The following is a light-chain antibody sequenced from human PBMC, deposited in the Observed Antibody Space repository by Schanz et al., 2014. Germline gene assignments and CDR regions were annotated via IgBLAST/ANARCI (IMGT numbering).Light chain of an antibody. V-gene: IGKV3-20*01. CDR2: GAS. J-gene: IGKJ1*01. Sequence: EIVLTQSPATLSLSPGERATLSCRASQSVSSYLAWYQQKPGQAPRLLIYGASSRATGIPDRFSGSGSGTDFTLTISRLEPEDFAVYYCQQYDSSPVTFGQGTKVEIK. CDR1: QSVSSY. CDR3: QQYDSSPVT.